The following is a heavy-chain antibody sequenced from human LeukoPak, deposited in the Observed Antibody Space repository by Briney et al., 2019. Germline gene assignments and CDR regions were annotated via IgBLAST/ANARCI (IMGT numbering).Heavy chain of an antibody. D-gene: IGHD3-10*01. CDR2: ISGSGGST. J-gene: IGHJ6*03. CDR1: GLTFSNAW. CDR3: AKEPTWGDNYYYYYMDV. Sequence: GVSLRLFCGASGLTFSNAWVSWVRQAPGKGLEWVSAISGSGGSTYYADSVKGRFTISRDNCKNTLYLQMNSMRAEDTAVYYCAKEPTWGDNYYYYYMDVWGKGTRSPSP. V-gene: IGHV3-23*01.